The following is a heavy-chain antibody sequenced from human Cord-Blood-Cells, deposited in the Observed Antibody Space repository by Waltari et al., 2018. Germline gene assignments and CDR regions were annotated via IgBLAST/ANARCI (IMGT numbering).Heavy chain of an antibody. Sequence: QMQLVQSGPEVKKPWTSVKVSCKASGFTFTSSAMQGVRQARGQRLEWIGWIVVGSGNTNYAQKFQERVTITRDMSTSTAYMELSSLRSEDTAVYYCAAPGVGATAFDIWGQGTMVTVSS. CDR3: AAPGVGATAFDI. CDR1: GFTFTSSA. V-gene: IGHV1-58*02. D-gene: IGHD1-26*01. J-gene: IGHJ3*02. CDR2: IVVGSGNT.